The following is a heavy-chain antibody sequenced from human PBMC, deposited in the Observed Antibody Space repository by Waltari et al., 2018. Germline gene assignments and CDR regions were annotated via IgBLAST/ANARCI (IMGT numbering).Heavy chain of an antibody. CDR2: ISGSGGST. J-gene: IGHJ4*02. Sequence: EVQLVESGGGLVQPGGSLRLSCAASGFTFSSYAMSWVRQAPGKGLEWVSAISGSGGSTYYADSVKGRFTISRDNSKNTLYLQMNSLRAEDTAVYYCAKDHGGATYCGGDCYSNYFDYWGQGTLVTVSS. CDR1: GFTFSSYA. CDR3: AKDHGGATYCGGDCYSNYFDY. V-gene: IGHV3-23*04. D-gene: IGHD2-21*02.